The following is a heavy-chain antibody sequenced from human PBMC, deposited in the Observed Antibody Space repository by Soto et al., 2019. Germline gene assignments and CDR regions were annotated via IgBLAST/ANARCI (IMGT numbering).Heavy chain of an antibody. CDR3: AHAERLWVPFR. V-gene: IGHV3-23*01. CDR1: GFTSGNYA. J-gene: IGHJ4*02. Sequence: GGSLRLSCSISGFTSGNYAMNWVRQAPGKGLEWLSVVSGGGLIAYYADSVKGRFTVSSDKPKSTVVLQLITLTLEGTDIYYCAHAERLWVPFRWGQGTLVTVSS. D-gene: IGHD3-16*01. CDR2: VSGGGLIA.